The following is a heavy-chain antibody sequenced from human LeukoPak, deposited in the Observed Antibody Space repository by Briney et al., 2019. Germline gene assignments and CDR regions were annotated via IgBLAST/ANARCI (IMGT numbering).Heavy chain of an antibody. V-gene: IGHV4-39*07. CDR2: IYYSGST. Sequence: SETLSLTCTVSGGSISSSSYYWGWIRQPPGKGLEWIGSIYYSGSTYYNPSLKSRVTISVDTSKNQFSLKLSSVTAADTAVYYCASSYGLGSYPPVTDYWGQGTLVTVSS. CDR1: GGSISSSSYY. J-gene: IGHJ4*02. D-gene: IGHD3-10*01. CDR3: ASSYGLGSYPPVTDY.